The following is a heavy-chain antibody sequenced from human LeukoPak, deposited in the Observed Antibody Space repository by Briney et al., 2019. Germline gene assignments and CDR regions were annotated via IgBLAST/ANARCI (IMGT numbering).Heavy chain of an antibody. CDR3: ARHPSGYSSSWSFY. D-gene: IGHD6-13*01. V-gene: IGHV4-39*01. CDR1: GGSISSSSYY. J-gene: IGHJ4*02. Sequence: SETLSLTCNVSGGSISSSSYYWGWIRQPPGKGLEWMASIYYSGSTYYNPSLKSRVTLSVDTSKNQFSLKLSSVTAADTAVYYCARHPSGYSSSWSFYWGQGTLVTVSS. CDR2: IYYSGST.